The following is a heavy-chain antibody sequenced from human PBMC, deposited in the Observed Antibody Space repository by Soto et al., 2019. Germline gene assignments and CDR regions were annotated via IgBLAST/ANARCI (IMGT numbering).Heavy chain of an antibody. V-gene: IGHV3-30-3*01. CDR1: GFTFSSYA. CDR2: ISYDGSNK. CDR3: ARDGEGGATPPYDYYYGMDV. Sequence: QVQLVESGGGVVQPGRSLRLSCAASGFTFSSYAMHWVRQAPGKGLEWVAVISYDGSNKYYADSVKGRFTISRDNSKNTLYLQMNSLRAEDTAVYYCARDGEGGATPPYDYYYGMDVWGKGTTVTVSS. D-gene: IGHD1-26*01. J-gene: IGHJ6*04.